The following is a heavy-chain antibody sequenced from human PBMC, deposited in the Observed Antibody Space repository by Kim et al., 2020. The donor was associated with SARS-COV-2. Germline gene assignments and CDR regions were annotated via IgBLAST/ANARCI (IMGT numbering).Heavy chain of an antibody. D-gene: IGHD1-7*01. J-gene: IGHJ6*02. V-gene: IGHV1-8*01. CDR1: GYTFTSYD. Sequence: ASVKVSCKASGYTFTSYDINWVRQATGQGLEWMGWMNPNSGNTGYAQKFQGRVTMTRNTSISTAYMELSSLRSEDTAVYYCARDTRRWNYEPLHYGMDVWGQGTTVTVSS. CDR2: MNPNSGNT. CDR3: ARDTRRWNYEPLHYGMDV.